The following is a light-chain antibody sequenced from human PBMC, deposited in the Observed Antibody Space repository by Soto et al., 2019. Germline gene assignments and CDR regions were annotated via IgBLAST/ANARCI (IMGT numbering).Light chain of an antibody. CDR1: QLFSSN. CDR3: QQYNNWPIT. J-gene: IGKJ5*01. V-gene: IGKV3-15*01. CDR2: GAS. Sequence: EIVMMQSPATLSVSPGESVTLSCRASQLFSSNLAWYQQKPGQAPRLLIYGASTRATGIPARFSGSGSGTEFTLTISSLQSEDFAVYYCQQYNNWPITFGQGTRLEIK.